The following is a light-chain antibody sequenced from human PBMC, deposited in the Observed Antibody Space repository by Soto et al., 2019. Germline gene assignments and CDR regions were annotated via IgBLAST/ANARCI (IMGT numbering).Light chain of an antibody. CDR2: AAS. Sequence: DIQMTQSPSSLSASVGDRVTITCRASQGITDYLAWYQQKPGQVPNLLIYAASTLQSGVPSRFSSSGSGTDFTLTITGLQPEDVATYYCQNYNSALWTFGQGTKVEIK. J-gene: IGKJ1*01. CDR1: QGITDY. V-gene: IGKV1-27*01. CDR3: QNYNSALWT.